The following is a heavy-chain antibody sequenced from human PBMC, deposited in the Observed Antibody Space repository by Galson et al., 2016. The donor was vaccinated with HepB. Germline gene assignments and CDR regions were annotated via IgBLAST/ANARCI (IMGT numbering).Heavy chain of an antibody. CDR1: GGSISSGGYY. CDR2: IYYSGST. V-gene: IGHV4-31*03. D-gene: IGHD3-9*01. J-gene: IGHJ6*02. Sequence: TLSLTCTVSGGSISSGGYYWSWIRQHPGKGLEWIGYIYYSGSTYYNPSLKSRVTISVDTSKNQFSLKLNSVIAADTAVYYCAKDEGVDNGMGFWGQGTTVTVSS. CDR3: AKDEGVDNGMGF.